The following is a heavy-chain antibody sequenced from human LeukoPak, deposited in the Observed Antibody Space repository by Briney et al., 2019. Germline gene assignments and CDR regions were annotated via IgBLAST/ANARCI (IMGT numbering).Heavy chain of an antibody. CDR1: AGTFSSYA. D-gene: IGHD6-13*01. V-gene: IGHV1-69*01. CDR2: IIPIFGTA. CDR3: ARDLAAAPQN. Sequence: SVKVSCKASAGTFSSYAIRWVRQAPGQGLEWMGGIIPIFGTANYAQKFQGRVTITADESTSTAYMELSSLRSEDTAVYYCARDLAAAPQNWGQGTLVTVSS. J-gene: IGHJ4*02.